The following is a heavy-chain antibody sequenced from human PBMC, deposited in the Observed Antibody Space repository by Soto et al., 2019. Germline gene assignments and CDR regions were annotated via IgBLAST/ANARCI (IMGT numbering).Heavy chain of an antibody. CDR1: GFTFSSYS. J-gene: IGHJ6*02. CDR3: ARDGDIVVVPAAQHYYYYGMDV. D-gene: IGHD2-2*01. V-gene: IGHV3-48*02. Sequence: GGSLRLSCAASGFTFSSYSMNWVRQAPGKGLEWVSYISSSSSTIYYADSVKGRFTISRDNAKNSLYLQMNSLRDEDTAVYYCARDGDIVVVPAAQHYYYYGMDVWGQGTTVTVSS. CDR2: ISSSSSTI.